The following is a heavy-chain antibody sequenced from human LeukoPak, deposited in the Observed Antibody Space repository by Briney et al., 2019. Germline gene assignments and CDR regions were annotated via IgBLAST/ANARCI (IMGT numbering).Heavy chain of an antibody. D-gene: IGHD3-10*01. CDR3: ARETGRLWFGESIYYYYYYMDV. J-gene: IGHJ6*03. CDR1: GFTFDDYG. CDR2: SSTSSSYI. Sequence: GGSLRLSCAASGFTFDDYGMSWVRQAPGKGLEWVSSSSTSSSYIYYADSVEGRFTISRDNAKNSSYLQMNSLRAEDTAVYYCARETGRLWFGESIYYYYYYMDVWGKGTTVTISS. V-gene: IGHV3-21*01.